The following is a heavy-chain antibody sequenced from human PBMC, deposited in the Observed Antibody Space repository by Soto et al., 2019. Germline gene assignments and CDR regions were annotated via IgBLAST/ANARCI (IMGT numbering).Heavy chain of an antibody. Sequence: EVQLVESGGGLVQPGGSLRLSCEASGFTFSRYWMSWIRQAPGKGLEWVANVKQDGSQSYLVDSVKGRFTMSRDNAKNSLFLQMNRLRAEDTAVYYCVRDGRSGWQFESWGQGTLVTVSS. J-gene: IGHJ4*02. CDR2: VKQDGSQS. V-gene: IGHV3-7*01. CDR1: GFTFSRYW. CDR3: VRDGRSGWQFES. D-gene: IGHD6-19*01.